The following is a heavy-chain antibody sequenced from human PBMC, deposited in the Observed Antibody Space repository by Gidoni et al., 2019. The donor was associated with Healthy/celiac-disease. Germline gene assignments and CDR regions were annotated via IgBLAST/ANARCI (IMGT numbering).Heavy chain of an antibody. CDR3: ARHRPYYYYYGMDV. V-gene: IGHV4-34*01. CDR2: INHSGST. J-gene: IGHJ6*02. Sequence: QVQLQQWVAGLLKPSETLSLTFAVYGGSFSGYYWSWIRQPPGKGLEWIGEINHSGSTNYNPSLKRRVTISVDTSKNQFSLKLSSVTAADTAVYYCARHRPYYYYYGMDVWGQGTTVTVSS. CDR1: GGSFSGYY.